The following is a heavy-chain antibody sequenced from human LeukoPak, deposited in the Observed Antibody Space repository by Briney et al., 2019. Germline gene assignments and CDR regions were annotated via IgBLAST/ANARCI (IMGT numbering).Heavy chain of an antibody. J-gene: IGHJ4*02. V-gene: IGHV3-21*01. CDR1: GFTFSSYS. D-gene: IGHD2-21*02. CDR2: ISSSSSYI. Sequence: PGGSLRLSCAASGFTFSSYSMNWVRQAPGKGLEWVSSISSSSSYIYYADSVKGRFTISRDNAKNSLYLQMNSLRAEDTAVYYCARVYVVTEDYFDYWGQGTLVTVSS. CDR3: ARVYVVTEDYFDY.